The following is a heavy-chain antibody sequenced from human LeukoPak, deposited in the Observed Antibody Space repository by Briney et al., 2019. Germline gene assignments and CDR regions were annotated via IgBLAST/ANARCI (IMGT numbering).Heavy chain of an antibody. J-gene: IGHJ4*02. CDR2: INPNSGGT. V-gene: IGHV1-2*02. CDR1: GYTFTGYY. CDR3: GRFGRGLYSGYVHY. D-gene: IGHD1-26*01. Sequence: ASVKVSCKASGYTFTGYYMHWVRQAPGQGLEWMGWINPNSGGTNYAQKFQGRVTMTRDKSISTAYLQWSGLKASDTAIYYCGRFGRGLYSGYVHYWGQGTLVTVSS.